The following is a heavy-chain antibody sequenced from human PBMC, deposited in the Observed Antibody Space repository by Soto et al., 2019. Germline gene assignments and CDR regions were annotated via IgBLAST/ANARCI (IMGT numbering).Heavy chain of an antibody. Sequence: AETLSPTCSVSGASISSSTPYWAWIRQPPGKGLEWIGSISYTGRTYYNASLNSRVTISVDTSKNQFSLELSSVTAADTAVFYCARQEIPIIPVTIGWFDHWGQGARV. D-gene: IGHD2-2*02. CDR3: ARQEIPIIPVTIGWFDH. CDR2: ISYTGRT. J-gene: IGHJ5*02. CDR1: GASISSSTPY. V-gene: IGHV4-39*01.